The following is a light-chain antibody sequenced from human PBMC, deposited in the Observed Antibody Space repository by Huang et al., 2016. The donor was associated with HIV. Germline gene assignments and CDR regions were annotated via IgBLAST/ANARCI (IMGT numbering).Light chain of an antibody. Sequence: DIVLTQSPATLSVFPGDRVTLSCRASQNVNNYLAWYQQRPGQAPRRLIYEASIRPAGISDRFSGTGSGTEFTLTINGLETEDFALYYCQQRSGRVTFGGGTKIEV. CDR3: QQRSGRVT. J-gene: IGKJ4*01. V-gene: IGKV3-11*01. CDR1: QNVNNY. CDR2: EAS.